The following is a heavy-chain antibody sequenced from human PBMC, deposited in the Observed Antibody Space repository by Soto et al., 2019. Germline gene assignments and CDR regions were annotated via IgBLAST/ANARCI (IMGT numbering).Heavy chain of an antibody. D-gene: IGHD3-22*01. V-gene: IGHV3-7*01. CDR1: GFIFNNYW. J-gene: IGHJ4*02. Sequence: EVQLVESGGGLVQPGGSLRLSCAASGFIFNNYWMTWVRQAPGKGLEWVANIKQDGSEKYYVDSVKGRFTISRDNAKNSLYLQRNSLRADDTAVYYCAGDAYYDESSGYFDYWGQGTLVTVSS. CDR2: IKQDGSEK. CDR3: AGDAYYDESSGYFDY.